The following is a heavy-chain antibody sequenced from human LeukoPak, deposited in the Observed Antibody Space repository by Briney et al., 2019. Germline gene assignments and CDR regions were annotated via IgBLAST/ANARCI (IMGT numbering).Heavy chain of an antibody. CDR2: MNPNSGNT. D-gene: IGHD6-13*01. CDR3: ARRVAAGGTCMGY. CDR1: GGTFSSYA. Sequence: GASVKVSCKASGGTFSSYAISWVRQATGQGLEWMGWMNPNSGNTGSAQKFQGRVTMTRNTSISTAYMELSNLRSEDTAVYYCARRVAAGGTCMGYWGQGTLVTVSS. V-gene: IGHV1-8*02. J-gene: IGHJ4*02.